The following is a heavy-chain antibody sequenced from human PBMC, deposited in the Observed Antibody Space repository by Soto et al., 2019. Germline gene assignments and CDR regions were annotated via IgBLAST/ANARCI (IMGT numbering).Heavy chain of an antibody. Sequence: EEQLVESGGGLPQLGGSLRLSSAASGFSVSEKHMRCVRQAPGEGLEWVSTIYRTYGRSRTVYADSVEGRFTTSRDNSKQPLSRQMNTLRAEDAAVYYGARADRSAFEVWGQGAMVIVSS. CDR2: IYRTYGRSRT. J-gene: IGHJ3*01. CDR3: ARADRSAFEV. CDR1: GFSVSEKH. V-gene: IGHV3-66*01.